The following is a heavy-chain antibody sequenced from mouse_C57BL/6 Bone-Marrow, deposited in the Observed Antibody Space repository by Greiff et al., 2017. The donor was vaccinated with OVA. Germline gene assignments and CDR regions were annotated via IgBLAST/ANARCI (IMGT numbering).Heavy chain of an antibody. V-gene: IGHV1-47*01. CDR1: GYTFTTYH. CDR3: TRSLLNYYDY. D-gene: IGHD2-10*01. J-gene: IGHJ2*01. Sequence: VQLQQSGAELVKPGASVKMSCKASGYTFTTYHMEWVKQTPGKSLEWIGDFHPYNDDTKYNEKFKGKATLTVDKSSSTVYLELSRLTSDDSAVYYCTRSLLNYYDYWGQGTTLTV. CDR2: FHPYNDDT.